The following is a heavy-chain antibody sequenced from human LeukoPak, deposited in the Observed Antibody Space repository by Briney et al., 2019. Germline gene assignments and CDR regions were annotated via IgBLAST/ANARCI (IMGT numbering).Heavy chain of an antibody. CDR3: AAWKIAAAGTTYFDY. J-gene: IGHJ4*02. CDR2: INPNSGGT. V-gene: IGHV1-2*02. D-gene: IGHD6-13*01. Sequence: ASVKVSCKASGYTFTGYYMHWVRQAPGQGLEWMGWINPNSGGTNYAQKFQGRVTMTRDTYISTAYMELSRLRSDDTAVYYCAAWKIAAAGTTYFDYWGQGTLVTVSS. CDR1: GYTFTGYY.